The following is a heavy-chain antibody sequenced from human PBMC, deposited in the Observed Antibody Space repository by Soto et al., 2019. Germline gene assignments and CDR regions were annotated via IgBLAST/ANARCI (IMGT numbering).Heavy chain of an antibody. Sequence: GASVKVSFKASGYTFTSYGISWVRQAPGQGLEWMGWISAYNGNTNYAQKLQGRVTMTTDTSTSTAYMELRSLRSDDTAVYYCARDHVGPYSSSSGYWGQGTLVTVSS. CDR3: ARDHVGPYSSSSGY. D-gene: IGHD6-6*01. J-gene: IGHJ4*02. CDR2: ISAYNGNT. CDR1: GYTFTSYG. V-gene: IGHV1-18*01.